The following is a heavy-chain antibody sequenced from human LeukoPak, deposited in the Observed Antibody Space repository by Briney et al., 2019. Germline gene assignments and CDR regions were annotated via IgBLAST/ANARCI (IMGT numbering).Heavy chain of an antibody. CDR2: IYPGGTT. D-gene: IGHD4-11*01. CDR1: GGSITTCY. CDR3: ARHDDYSRAFDI. Sequence: SETLSLTCTVSGGSITTCYWSWFRQSPGKGLEWIGYIYPGGTTSYNPSLTSRVTISLDRSRSQFSLELSSVTAADTAVYYCARHDDYSRAFDIWGQGTMVTVSS. V-gene: IGHV4-59*08. J-gene: IGHJ3*02.